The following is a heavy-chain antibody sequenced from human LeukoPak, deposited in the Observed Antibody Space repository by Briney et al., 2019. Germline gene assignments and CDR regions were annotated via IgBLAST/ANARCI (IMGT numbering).Heavy chain of an antibody. Sequence: ASVKVSCKASGYTFTDYTMHWLRQAPGQRLEWMGWINAGNGNTKYSQKFQGRVTITRDTSASTAYMELSSLRSEDTAVYYCARDQARGSYWFHDQLPRDAFDIWGQGTMVTVSS. CDR2: INAGNGNT. D-gene: IGHD1-26*01. V-gene: IGHV1-3*01. CDR3: ARDQARGSYWFHDQLPRDAFDI. J-gene: IGHJ3*02. CDR1: GYTFTDYT.